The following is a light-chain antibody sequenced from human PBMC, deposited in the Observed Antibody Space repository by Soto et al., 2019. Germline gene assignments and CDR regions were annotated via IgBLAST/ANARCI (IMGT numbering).Light chain of an antibody. V-gene: IGKV3-15*01. CDR2: GAS. J-gene: IGKJ2*01. CDR3: QQYNDWPPLYT. CDR1: QIVGSN. Sequence: EIVMTQSPATLSVSPGERATLSCRASQIVGSNLAWYQQKPGQAPRLLIYGASTRATGIPARFSGSGSGTEFTLTISSLQSEDFAVYYCQQYNDWPPLYTFGQGTKLEIK.